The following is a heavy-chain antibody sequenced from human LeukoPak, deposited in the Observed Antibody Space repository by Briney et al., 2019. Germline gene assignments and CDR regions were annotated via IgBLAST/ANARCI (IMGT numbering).Heavy chain of an antibody. CDR3: ARDGRFSDGGDAYHPNFDY. CDR1: GFTFSDYY. D-gene: IGHD2-21*02. Sequence: PGGSLRLSCAASGFTFSDYYMSWIRQAPGKGLEWISYISSNGRTIFYADSVKGRFTISRDNSKNTLYLQMNSLRAEDTAVYYCARDGRFSDGGDAYHPNFDYWGQGTLVTVSS. J-gene: IGHJ4*02. CDR2: ISSNGRTI. V-gene: IGHV3-11*04.